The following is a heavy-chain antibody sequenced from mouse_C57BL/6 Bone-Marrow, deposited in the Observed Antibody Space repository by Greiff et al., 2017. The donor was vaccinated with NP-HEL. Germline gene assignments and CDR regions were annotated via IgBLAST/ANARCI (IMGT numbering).Heavy chain of an antibody. J-gene: IGHJ3*01. V-gene: IGHV1-26*01. Sequence: VQLQQSGPELVKPGASVKISCKASGYTFTDYYMNWVKQSHGKSLEWIGDINPNNGGTSYNQKFKGKATLTVDKSSSTAYMELRSLTSEDSAVYYCARGGYYGYVFAYWGQGTLVTVSA. D-gene: IGHD2-2*01. CDR3: ARGGYYGYVFAY. CDR2: INPNNGGT. CDR1: GYTFTDYY.